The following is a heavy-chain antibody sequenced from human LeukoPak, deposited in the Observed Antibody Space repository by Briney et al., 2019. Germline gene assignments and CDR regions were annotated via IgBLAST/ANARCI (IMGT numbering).Heavy chain of an antibody. J-gene: IGHJ6*03. CDR3: AKDPYSSSWMYYYYMDV. Sequence: GGSLRLSCAASGFTFSSYAMSWVRQAPGKGLEWVSAISGSGGSTYYADSVKGRFTISRDNSKNTLYLQMNSLRAEDTAVYYCAKDPYSSSWMYYYYMDVWGKGTTVTVSS. D-gene: IGHD6-13*01. CDR2: ISGSGGST. CDR1: GFTFSSYA. V-gene: IGHV3-23*01.